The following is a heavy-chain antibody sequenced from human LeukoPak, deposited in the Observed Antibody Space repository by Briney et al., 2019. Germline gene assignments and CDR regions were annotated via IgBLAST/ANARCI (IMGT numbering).Heavy chain of an antibody. CDR1: GFTFSSYW. D-gene: IGHD3-3*01. Sequence: GGSLRLSCAASGFTFSSYWMHWVRQAPGKGLEWVSYISSSSSTIYYADSVKGRFTISRDNAKNSLYLQMNSLRAEDTAVYYCARADGGYFDYWGQGTLVTVSS. CDR3: ARADGGYFDY. CDR2: ISSSSSTI. V-gene: IGHV3-48*01. J-gene: IGHJ4*02.